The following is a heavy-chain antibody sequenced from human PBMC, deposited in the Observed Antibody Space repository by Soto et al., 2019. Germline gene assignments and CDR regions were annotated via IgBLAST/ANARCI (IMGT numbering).Heavy chain of an antibody. CDR1: GYAISSGYY. CDR2: AYHNGNA. Sequence: SETLSLTCDVHGYAISSGYYWGWSRQPRGKVRESIGSAYHNGNANYNPSLASRVAISIDTSKNHFSLDLTSVTAADTAVYYCATQSRNCGWGAFDVWGQGXMVTVSS. V-gene: IGHV4-38-2*01. J-gene: IGHJ3*01. CDR3: ATQSRNCGWGAFDV. D-gene: IGHD6-19*01.